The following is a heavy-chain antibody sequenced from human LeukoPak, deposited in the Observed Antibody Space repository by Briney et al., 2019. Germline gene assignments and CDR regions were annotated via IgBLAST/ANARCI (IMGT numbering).Heavy chain of an antibody. V-gene: IGHV3-48*03. CDR3: AREVTTVAWHGPFDY. CDR1: GFTFSSYE. CDR2: ISDTGSTI. J-gene: IGHJ4*02. D-gene: IGHD1-1*01. Sequence: GGSLRLSCAASGFTFSSYELNWVRQAPGKGLEWVSYISDTGSTIYYADSVEGRFTISRDNAKNSLYLQMNSLRAEDTAVYYCAREVTTVAWHGPFDYWGQGTLVTVSS.